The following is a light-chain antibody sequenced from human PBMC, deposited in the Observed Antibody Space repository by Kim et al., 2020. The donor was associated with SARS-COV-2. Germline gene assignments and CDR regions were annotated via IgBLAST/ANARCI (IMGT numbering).Light chain of an antibody. CDR2: DNK. Sequence: GQKVTISCTGSSSNIGKNYGSWYQQNPGTAPKLLIYDNKKRPSGIPDRFSGSKSGASATLGITGLQTGDEADYYCGTWDSSLSAVVFGGGTQLTVL. CDR1: SSNIGKNY. V-gene: IGLV1-51*01. CDR3: GTWDSSLSAVV. J-gene: IGLJ2*01.